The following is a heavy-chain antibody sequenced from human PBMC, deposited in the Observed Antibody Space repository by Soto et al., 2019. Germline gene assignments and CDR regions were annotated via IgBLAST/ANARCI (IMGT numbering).Heavy chain of an antibody. J-gene: IGHJ3*02. D-gene: IGHD3-3*01. V-gene: IGHV1-3*01. CDR2: INAGNGNT. Sequence: QVQLVQSGAEVKKPGASVKVSCKASGYTFTSYAMHWVRQAPGQRLEWMGWINAGNGNTKYSQKFQGRVTITRDTSASTAYMELSSLRSEDTAVYYCARDRRPFGVVTADAFDIWGQGTMVTVSS. CDR3: ARDRRPFGVVTADAFDI. CDR1: GYTFTSYA.